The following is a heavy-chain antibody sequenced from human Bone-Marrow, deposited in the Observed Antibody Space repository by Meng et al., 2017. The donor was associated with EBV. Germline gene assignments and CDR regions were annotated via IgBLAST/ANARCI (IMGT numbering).Heavy chain of an antibody. D-gene: IGHD6-19*01. CDR2: IYYSAST. CDR3: ARATSGWVEIYY. Sequence: HALLPYSAPGPVKPSDTLSLSYTVADGSVSSGSYYWSWIRQPPGKGLELIGYIYYSASTNYNPSLKSRVTISVDTSKNQFSLKLSSVTAADTAVYYCARATSGWVEIYYWGQGTLVTVSS. J-gene: IGHJ4*02. CDR1: DGSVSSGSYY. V-gene: IGHV4-61*01.